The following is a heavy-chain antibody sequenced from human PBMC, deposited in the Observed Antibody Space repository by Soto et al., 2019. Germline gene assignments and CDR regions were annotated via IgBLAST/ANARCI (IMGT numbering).Heavy chain of an antibody. J-gene: IGHJ3*02. CDR2: IYYSGSA. D-gene: IGHD3-22*01. Sequence: SETLSLTCTVSGGSISSGAYFWSWIRQHPGRGLEWIGYIYYSGSAYYNPSLKSRVTLSLDRSTNQFSLKLNSVTAADTAVYYCARGRYYRDSSGDYFSDAFDIWGQGTMVTVSS. V-gene: IGHV4-30-2*01. CDR1: GGSISSGAYF. CDR3: ARGRYYRDSSGDYFSDAFDI.